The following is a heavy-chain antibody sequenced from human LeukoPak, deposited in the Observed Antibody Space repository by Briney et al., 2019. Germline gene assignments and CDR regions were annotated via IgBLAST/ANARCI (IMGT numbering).Heavy chain of an antibody. J-gene: IGHJ4*02. Sequence: GGSLSLSCAASGFTFSDYPMHWVRQAPGKGLEYVSAINTNGDSYYANSVKGRFTISRDNSKNTLYLQMGSLRAEDMAVYYCTSRGCNSFNCWGQGTLVTVSS. CDR3: TSRGCNSFNC. D-gene: IGHD2/OR15-2a*01. V-gene: IGHV3-64*01. CDR2: INTNGDS. CDR1: GFTFSDYP.